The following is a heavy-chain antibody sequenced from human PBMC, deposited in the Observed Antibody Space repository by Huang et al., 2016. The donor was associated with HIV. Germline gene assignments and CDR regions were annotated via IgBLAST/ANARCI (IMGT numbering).Heavy chain of an antibody. V-gene: IGHV4-30-4*08. Sequence: QVQLQESGPGLVKPSQTLSLTCTVSGGSISSGGYYWSWIRQPPGKGLEWIGYIYYSGSTYYNPALKSRVTISVDTSKNQFSLKLSSVTAADTTVYYCARGHWVLDAFDIWGQGTMVTVSS. CDR2: IYYSGST. D-gene: IGHD3-10*01. CDR1: GGSISSGGYY. CDR3: ARGHWVLDAFDI. J-gene: IGHJ3*02.